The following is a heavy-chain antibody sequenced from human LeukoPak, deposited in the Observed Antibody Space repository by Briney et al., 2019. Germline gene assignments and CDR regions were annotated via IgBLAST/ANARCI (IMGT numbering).Heavy chain of an antibody. D-gene: IGHD3-22*01. Sequence: GASVKVSCKASGYTFTSYYMHWVRQAPGQGLEWMGIINPSGGSTSYAQKFQGRVTMTRDMSTSTVYMELSSLRSDDTAVYYCARWDYYDSRTFDIWGQGTMVTVS. J-gene: IGHJ3*02. CDR2: INPSGGST. CDR3: ARWDYYDSRTFDI. CDR1: GYTFTSYY. V-gene: IGHV1-46*01.